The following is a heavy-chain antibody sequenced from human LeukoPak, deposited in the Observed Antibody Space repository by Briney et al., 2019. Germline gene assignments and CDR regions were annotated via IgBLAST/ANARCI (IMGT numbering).Heavy chain of an antibody. CDR1: GGSISSYY. J-gene: IGHJ5*02. Sequence: SETLSLTCTVSGGSISSYYWSWIRQPPGKGLEWIGYNYYSGSTNYNPSLKSRVTISVDTSKNQFSLKLSSVTAADTAVYYCARDRSVLAPWGQGTLVTVSS. CDR2: NYYSGST. CDR3: ARDRSVLAP. V-gene: IGHV4-59*01. D-gene: IGHD3-3*02.